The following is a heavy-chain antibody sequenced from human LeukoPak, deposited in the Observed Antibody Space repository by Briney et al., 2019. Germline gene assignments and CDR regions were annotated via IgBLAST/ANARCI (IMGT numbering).Heavy chain of an antibody. CDR2: ISSSSSTI. CDR1: GFTFSSYA. Sequence: GGSLRLSCAASGFTFSSYAMSWVRQAPGKGLEWVSYISSSSSTIYYADSVKGRFTISRDNAKNSLYLQMNSLRAEDTAVYYCARDGSGYDLYNWFDPWGQGTLVTVSS. J-gene: IGHJ5*02. CDR3: ARDGSGYDLYNWFDP. D-gene: IGHD5-12*01. V-gene: IGHV3-48*04.